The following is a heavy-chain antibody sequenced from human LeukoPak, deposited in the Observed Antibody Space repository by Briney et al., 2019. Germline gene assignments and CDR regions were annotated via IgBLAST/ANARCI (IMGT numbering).Heavy chain of an antibody. D-gene: IGHD4-17*01. Sequence: PSETLSLTCTVSGGSINSTSNYWGWVRQPPGKGLEWIGSIYYSGSTSYNPSLKSRVTISVDTSKNQFSLKLSSVTAADTAVYFCAGDYGDYYFDYWGQGTLVTVSS. CDR2: IYYSGST. V-gene: IGHV4-39*07. CDR3: AGDYGDYYFDY. CDR1: GGSINSTSNY. J-gene: IGHJ4*02.